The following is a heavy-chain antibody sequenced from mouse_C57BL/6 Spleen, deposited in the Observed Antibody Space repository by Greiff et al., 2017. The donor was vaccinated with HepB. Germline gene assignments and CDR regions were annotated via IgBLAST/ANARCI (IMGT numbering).Heavy chain of an antibody. CDR2: IHPNSGST. CDR3: ARFASYGYFDV. J-gene: IGHJ1*03. Sequence: VQLQQSGAELVKPGASVKLSCKASGYTFTSYWMHWVKQRPGQGLEWIGMIHPNSGSTNYNEKFKSKATLTVDKSSSTAYMQLSSLTSEDSAVYYCARFASYGYFDVWGTGTTVTVSS. CDR1: GYTFTSYW. V-gene: IGHV1-64*01.